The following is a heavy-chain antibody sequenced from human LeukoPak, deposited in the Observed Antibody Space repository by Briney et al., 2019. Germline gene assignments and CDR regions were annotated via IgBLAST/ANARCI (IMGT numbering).Heavy chain of an antibody. J-gene: IGHJ6*02. CDR3: AKGSIGDYVFLGAGPQVVHGMDV. Sequence: PGGPLSSSFEAPDSTLEDLPCTGFGQLQGKVLDWSSLIDGWSVDTYYADSVKGRFTISRDNSENSLYLQMNSLRTEDTALYYCAKGSIGDYVFLGAGPQVVHGMDVWGQGTTVTVSS. V-gene: IGHV3-43*02. CDR2: IDGWSVDT. D-gene: IGHD4-17*01. CDR1: DSTLEDLP.